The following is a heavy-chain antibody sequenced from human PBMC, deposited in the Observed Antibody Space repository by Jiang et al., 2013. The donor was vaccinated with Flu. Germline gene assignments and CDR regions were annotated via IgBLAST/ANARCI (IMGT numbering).Heavy chain of an antibody. V-gene: IGHV1-69*09. J-gene: IGHJ4*02. D-gene: IGHD3-3*01. CDR3: ASSVVSFWSGYYTY. CDR2: IIPILGIA. CDR1: GGTFSSYA. Sequence: QLVESGAEVKKPGSSVKVSCKASGGTFSSYAISWVRQAPGQGLEWMGRIIPILGIANYAQKFQGRVTITADKSTSTAYMELSSLRSEDTAVYYCASSVVSFWSGYYTYWGQGTLVTVSS.